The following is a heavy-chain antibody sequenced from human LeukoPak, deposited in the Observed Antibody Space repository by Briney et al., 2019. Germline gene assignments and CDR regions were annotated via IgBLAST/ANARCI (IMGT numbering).Heavy chain of an antibody. J-gene: IGHJ6*02. Sequence: GGSLRLSCAASGFTVSSNYMSWVRQAPGKGLEWVSVIYSGGSTYYADSVKGRFTISRDNSKNTLYLQVNSLRAEDTAVYYCARAPGYCSSTSCSLNYYGMDVWGQGTTVTVSS. CDR1: GFTVSSNY. CDR2: IYSGGST. V-gene: IGHV3-53*01. CDR3: ARAPGYCSSTSCSLNYYGMDV. D-gene: IGHD2-2*01.